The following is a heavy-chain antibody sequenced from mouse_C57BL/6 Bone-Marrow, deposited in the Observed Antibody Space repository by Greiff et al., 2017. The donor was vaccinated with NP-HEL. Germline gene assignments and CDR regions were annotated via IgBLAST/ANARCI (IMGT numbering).Heavy chain of an antibody. J-gene: IGHJ2*01. V-gene: IGHV5-9*01. CDR2: ISGGGGNT. CDR1: GFTFSSYT. Sequence: EVQGVESGGGLVKPGGSLKLSCAASGFTFSSYTMSWVRQTPEKRLEWVATISGGGGNTYYPDSLKGRFTISRHNANNTLYLQMSSLRAEDTALYYCARKAGAYYGSSYECWGKGTTRPVSS. CDR3: ARKAGAYYGSSYEC. D-gene: IGHD1-1*01.